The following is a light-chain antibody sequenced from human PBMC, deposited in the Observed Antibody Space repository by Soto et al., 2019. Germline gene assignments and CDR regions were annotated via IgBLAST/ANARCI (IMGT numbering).Light chain of an antibody. CDR1: QSVLYSSNNMNY. CDR2: WAS. Sequence: VLTESPYSLAVSLVEIATINCKSIQSVLYSSNNMNYLAWYQQKAGQPPKLLIYWASTRESGVPDRFGGSGSGTEFTLTISSLQAQDVAVYYCQQYYSSPWTFGQGTKVDIK. CDR3: QQYYSSPWT. V-gene: IGKV4-1*01. J-gene: IGKJ1*01.